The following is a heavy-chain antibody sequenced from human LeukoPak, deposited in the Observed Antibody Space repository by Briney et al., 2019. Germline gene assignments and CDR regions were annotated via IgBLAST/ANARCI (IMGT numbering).Heavy chain of an antibody. CDR2: IYYSGYS. Sequence: SETLSLTCTVSGGSITSYYWAWLRQPPGKGLEWIGYIYYSGYSNYNPSLKSRVSMSVDTSKNQFSLKLTSVTAADTAVYYCARHSIASDGARLFDSWGRGTLVTVSS. D-gene: IGHD2-21*01. CDR3: ARHSIASDGARLFDS. CDR1: GGSITSYY. J-gene: IGHJ4*02. V-gene: IGHV4-59*08.